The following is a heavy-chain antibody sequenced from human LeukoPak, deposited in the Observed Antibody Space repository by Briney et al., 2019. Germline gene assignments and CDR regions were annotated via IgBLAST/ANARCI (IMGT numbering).Heavy chain of an antibody. V-gene: IGHV1-69*05. J-gene: IGHJ4*02. CDR1: GGTFSSYA. CDR2: IIPVSGSS. CDR3: ASETGYSSGWYVFDY. D-gene: IGHD6-19*01. Sequence: SVKVSCKASGGTFSSYAISWVRQTPGQGLEWMGMIIPVSGSSDYAQKFQGKVTITTDESASTAYMELNSLRSEDTAVYYCASETGYSSGWYVFDYWGQGTLVTVSS.